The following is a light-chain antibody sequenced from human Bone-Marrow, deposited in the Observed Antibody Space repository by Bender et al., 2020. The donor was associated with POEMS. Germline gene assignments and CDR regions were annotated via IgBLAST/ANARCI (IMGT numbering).Light chain of an antibody. J-gene: IGLJ2*01. CDR2: QNGFQDT. Sequence: SFELTQPPSVSVSPGQTASVTCSGHNLGDKFVSWYQQKPGQSPVLVICQNGFQDTKRPSGIPERFSGSNSGDTATLTISGTQAMDEADYYCQAWGGTTAVVFGGGTKLTVL. CDR3: QAWGGTTAVV. V-gene: IGLV3-1*01. CDR1: NLGDKF.